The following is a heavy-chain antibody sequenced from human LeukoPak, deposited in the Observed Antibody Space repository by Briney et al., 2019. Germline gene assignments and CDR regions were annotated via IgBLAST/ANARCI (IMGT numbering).Heavy chain of an antibody. Sequence: SVKVSCKASGGTFSCYAISWVRQAPGQGLEWMGGIIPIFGTANYAQKFQGRVTITADESTSTAYMELSSLRSEDTAVYYCARNAVPDRPFSGMDVWGKGTTVTVSS. CDR2: IIPIFGTA. D-gene: IGHD2-2*01. V-gene: IGHV1-69*13. J-gene: IGHJ6*04. CDR1: GGTFSCYA. CDR3: ARNAVPDRPFSGMDV.